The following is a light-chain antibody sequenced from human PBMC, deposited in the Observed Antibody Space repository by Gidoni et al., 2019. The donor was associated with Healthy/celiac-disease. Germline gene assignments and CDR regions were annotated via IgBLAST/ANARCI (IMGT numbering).Light chain of an antibody. Sequence: EIVLTQSPGTLSLSPGERATLPCRARQSVSSSYLAWYQQKPGQAPRLLIYGASSRATGLPDRFSGSGSGTDFTLTISRLEPEDFAVYYCQQYGSSPPYTFGQGTKLEIK. V-gene: IGKV3-20*01. CDR2: GAS. J-gene: IGKJ2*01. CDR3: QQYGSSPPYT. CDR1: QSVSSSY.